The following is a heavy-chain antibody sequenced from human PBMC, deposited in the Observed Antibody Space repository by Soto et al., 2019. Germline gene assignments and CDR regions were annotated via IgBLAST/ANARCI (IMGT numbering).Heavy chain of an antibody. CDR3: ARVRYSSSWDLLYYYYYGMDV. D-gene: IGHD6-13*01. V-gene: IGHV3-11*06. CDR1: GFTFSDYY. J-gene: IGHJ6*02. Sequence: GGSLRLSCAASGFTFSDYYMSWIRQAPGKGLEWVSYISSSSSYTNYADSVKGRFTISRDNAKNSLYLQMNSLRAEDTAVYYCARVRYSSSWDLLYYYYYGMDVWGQGTTVTVSS. CDR2: ISSSSSYT.